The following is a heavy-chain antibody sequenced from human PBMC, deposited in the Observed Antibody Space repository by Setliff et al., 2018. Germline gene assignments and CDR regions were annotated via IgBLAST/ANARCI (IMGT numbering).Heavy chain of an antibody. D-gene: IGHD4-4*01. Sequence: LRETLSLTCAVSGGSISSGNWWSWVRQTPGKGLEWIGEINHSGKTNHKPSLKSRVTMSVDKSKNQFSLKLNSVTAADTAVYYCARSYSNSLEYWGQGTLVTVSS. CDR3: ARSYSNSLEY. CDR1: GGSISSGNW. V-gene: IGHV4-4*02. CDR2: INHSGKT. J-gene: IGHJ4*02.